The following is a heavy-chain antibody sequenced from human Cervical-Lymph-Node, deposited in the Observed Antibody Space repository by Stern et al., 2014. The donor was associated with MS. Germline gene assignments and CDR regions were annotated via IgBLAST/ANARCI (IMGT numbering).Heavy chain of an antibody. D-gene: IGHD5-12*01. V-gene: IGHV1-18*01. CDR1: GYTFSNYG. CDR3: AKFTVARILADATINCLDP. Sequence: QMQLVQSGTEVKKPGASVKVSCKASGYTFSNYGIRWVRQAPGQGLEWMGWINAYTGHTGYAQNLQGRVNMTTDTSTSTAYMELRSLRSDDTAIYYCAKFTVARILADATINCLDPWGQGTLVTVSS. J-gene: IGHJ5*02. CDR2: INAYTGHT.